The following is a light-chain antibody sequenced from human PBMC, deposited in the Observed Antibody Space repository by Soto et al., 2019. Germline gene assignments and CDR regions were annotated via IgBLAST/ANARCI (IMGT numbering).Light chain of an antibody. Sequence: DIQMTQSPSPLSASVGDRVTITCLSSQRISSWLAWYQQKTGTAPKLMIYKASSLQSGAPSRFSGSGSGTEFTLTISSLQPDDFATYYCQQYVRAFRSFGQGTKVDIK. J-gene: IGKJ1*01. CDR3: QQYVRAFRS. CDR2: KAS. V-gene: IGKV1-5*03. CDR1: QRISSW.